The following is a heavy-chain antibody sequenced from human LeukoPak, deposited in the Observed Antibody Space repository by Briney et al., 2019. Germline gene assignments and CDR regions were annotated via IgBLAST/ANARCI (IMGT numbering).Heavy chain of an antibody. J-gene: IGHJ4*02. CDR1: GVSISSSSYY. CDR2: IYSSGST. D-gene: IGHD3-9*01. Sequence: SETLSLTCNVSGVSISSSSYYWGWIRQPPGKGLEWIGSIYSSGSTYYNSSLKSRVTISIDTSKNQFSLKLSSVTAADTAVYYCARHGKIVRYFDWLSIMRDYFDYWGQGTLVTVSS. V-gene: IGHV4-39*01. CDR3: ARHGKIVRYFDWLSIMRDYFDY.